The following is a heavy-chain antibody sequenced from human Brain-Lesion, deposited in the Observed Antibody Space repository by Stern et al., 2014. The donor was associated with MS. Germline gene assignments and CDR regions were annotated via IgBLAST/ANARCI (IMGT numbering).Heavy chain of an antibody. J-gene: IGHJ4*02. CDR2: IRSKVYGGAA. D-gene: IGHD4-17*01. CDR1: GFSFGDYA. V-gene: IGHV3-49*03. CDR3: TRDRLDYGYSYFDY. Sequence: VQLVESGGGLIEPGRSLRLSCTASGFSFGDYAINWIRQAPGKGLEWVGLIRSKVYGGAAEYAASVKGRLTISRDDSKSIAYLQVNGLKTEDTAVYYCTRDRLDYGYSYFDYWGQGTLVTVSS.